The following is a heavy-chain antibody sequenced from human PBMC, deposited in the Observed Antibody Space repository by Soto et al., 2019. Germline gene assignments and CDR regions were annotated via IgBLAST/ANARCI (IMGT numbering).Heavy chain of an antibody. CDR2: IYYSGST. CDR3: ARDLTEGRYCSSTSCYTWGGNWFDP. V-gene: IGHV4-59*01. Sequence: SETLSLTWTVSGGSISSYYWSWIRQPPGKGLEWIGYIYYSGSTNYNPSLKSRVTISVDTSKNQFSLKLSSVTAADTAVYYCARDLTEGRYCSSTSCYTWGGNWFDPWGQGTLVTVPQ. J-gene: IGHJ5*02. D-gene: IGHD2-2*02. CDR1: GGSISSYY.